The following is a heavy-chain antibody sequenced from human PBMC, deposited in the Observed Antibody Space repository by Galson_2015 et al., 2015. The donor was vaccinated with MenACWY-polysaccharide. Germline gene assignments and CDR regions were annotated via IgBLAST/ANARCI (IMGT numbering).Heavy chain of an antibody. CDR1: GYTFTSYD. V-gene: IGHV1-8*01. J-gene: IGHJ4*02. Sequence: QSGAEVKRPGESLKISCKASGYTFTSYDINWVRQATGQGLEWMGWMNPNSGNTGYAQNFQGRVTMTSDTSMSTAYMELRSLRSEDTAVYYCARWTSRGDPDAYFDYWGQGTLVTVSS. CDR3: ARWTSRGDPDAYFDY. D-gene: IGHD4-17*01. CDR2: MNPNSGNT.